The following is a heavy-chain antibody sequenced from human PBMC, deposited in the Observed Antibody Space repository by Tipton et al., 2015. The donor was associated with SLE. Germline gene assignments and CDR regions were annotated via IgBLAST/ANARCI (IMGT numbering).Heavy chain of an antibody. CDR3: ARGARYSDILTGYSGHYYYGMDV. J-gene: IGHJ6*02. D-gene: IGHD3-9*01. CDR1: GGSFSGYY. CDR2: INHSGST. V-gene: IGHV4-34*01. Sequence: LRLSCAVYGGSFSGYYWSWIRQPPGKGLEWIGEINHSGSTNYNPSLKSRVTISVDTSKSQFSLKLSSVTAADTAVYYCARGARYSDILTGYSGHYYYGMDVWGQGTTVTVSS.